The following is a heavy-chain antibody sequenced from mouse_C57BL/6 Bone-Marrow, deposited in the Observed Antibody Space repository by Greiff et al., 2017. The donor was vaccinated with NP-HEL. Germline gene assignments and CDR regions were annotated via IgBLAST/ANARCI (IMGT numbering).Heavy chain of an antibody. CDR1: GFTFSDYG. CDR2: ISSGSSTI. J-gene: IGHJ4*01. V-gene: IGHV5-17*01. CDR3: ARNYYGSSPGLMDY. D-gene: IGHD1-1*01. Sequence: EVHLVESGGGLVKPGGSLKLSCAASGFTFSDYGMHWVRQAPEKGLEWIAYISSGSSTIYYADTVKGRFTISRDNAKNTLFLQMTSLGSEDTAMYYCARNYYGSSPGLMDYWGQGTSVTVSS.